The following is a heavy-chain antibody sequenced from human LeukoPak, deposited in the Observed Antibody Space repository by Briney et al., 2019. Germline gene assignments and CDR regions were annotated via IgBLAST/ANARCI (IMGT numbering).Heavy chain of an antibody. Sequence: GGTLRLSCAASGFTFSTYGMDWVRQAPGKGPEWVSGIVGSGGTTYYAGSVEGRFTISRDNSKNTLYLQMNGLRAEDTAAYYCARGATDTTRWFDPWGQGTLVTVSS. CDR2: IVGSGGTT. CDR1: GFTFSTYG. CDR3: ARGATDTTRWFDP. V-gene: IGHV3-23*01. D-gene: IGHD1-7*01. J-gene: IGHJ5*02.